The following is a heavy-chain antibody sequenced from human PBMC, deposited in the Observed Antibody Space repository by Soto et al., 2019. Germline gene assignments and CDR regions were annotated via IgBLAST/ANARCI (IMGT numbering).Heavy chain of an antibody. Sequence: QITLKESGPTLVKPTQTLTLTCTFSGFSLSTTAEGVGWIRQPPGKALEWLALIYWDEDERYSPSLKSRLTITKDNSKHQVVLTMTNVDPVDTATYYCAHGSCSSADCYPNPYLDYWGQGILVTVSS. CDR2: IYWDEDE. D-gene: IGHD2-2*01. CDR3: AHGSCSSADCYPNPYLDY. V-gene: IGHV2-5*02. CDR1: GFSLSTTAEG. J-gene: IGHJ4*02.